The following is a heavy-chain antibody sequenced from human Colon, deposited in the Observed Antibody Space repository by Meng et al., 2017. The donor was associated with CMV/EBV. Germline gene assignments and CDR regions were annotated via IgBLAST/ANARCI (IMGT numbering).Heavy chain of an antibody. CDR2: INPNSGGR. Sequence: ASVKVSCKASGGTFGAYAVSWVRQAPGQGLEWMGWINPNSGGRNFAQQFQGRVSMTRDTSINTAYMELTGLTSDDTAVYYCARGDLVTLFSYYYGMDVWGQGTTVTVSS. D-gene: IGHD3-9*01. CDR1: GGTFGAYA. V-gene: IGHV1-2*02. J-gene: IGHJ6*02. CDR3: ARGDLVTLFSYYYGMDV.